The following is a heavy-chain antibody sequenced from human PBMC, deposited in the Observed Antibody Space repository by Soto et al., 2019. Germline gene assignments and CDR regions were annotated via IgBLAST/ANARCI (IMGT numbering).Heavy chain of an antibody. CDR3: TTEYTYYDFWSGYYGGY. D-gene: IGHD3-3*01. J-gene: IGHJ4*02. V-gene: IGHV3-15*01. CDR2: IKSKTDGGTT. Sequence: EVQLVESGGGLVKPGGSLRLSCAASGFTFSNAWMSWVRQAPGKGLEWVGRIKSKTDGGTTDYAAPVKGRFTISRDDSKNTLYQQMNRRKPENTAVYYCTTEYTYYDFWSGYYGGYWGQGTLVTVSS. CDR1: GFTFSNAW.